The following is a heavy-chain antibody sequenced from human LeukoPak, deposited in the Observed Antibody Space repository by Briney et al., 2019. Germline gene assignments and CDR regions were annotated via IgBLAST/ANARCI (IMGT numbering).Heavy chain of an antibody. Sequence: GGSLRLSCAASGFTFDDYGMSWVRQAPGKGLEWVSDIKWNGGSTGYADSVKGRFTISRDNAKNSLYLQMNSLRAEDMAVYYCARDFRYDFWSGYYPMGPPTDAFDIWGQGTMVTVSS. CDR2: IKWNGGST. J-gene: IGHJ3*02. CDR1: GFTFDDYG. V-gene: IGHV3-20*04. CDR3: ARDFRYDFWSGYYPMGPPTDAFDI. D-gene: IGHD3-3*01.